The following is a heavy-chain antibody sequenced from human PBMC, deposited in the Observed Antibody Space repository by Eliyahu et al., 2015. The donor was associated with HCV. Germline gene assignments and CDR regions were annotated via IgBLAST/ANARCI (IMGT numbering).Heavy chain of an antibody. Sequence: EVQLVESGGGLVQPGGSLRLSCAASGFTFXTYWMSWVRQAPGKGLEWVANIVQDGSEKYYVGSVKGRFTISRDNAKNSLYLQMNSLRAEDTAVYYCARDLEYDHVGGTYRGPHYWGQGTLVTVSS. CDR3: ARDLEYDHVGGTYRGPHY. CDR1: GFTFXTYW. CDR2: IVQDGSEK. J-gene: IGHJ4*02. D-gene: IGHD3-16*02. V-gene: IGHV3-7*01.